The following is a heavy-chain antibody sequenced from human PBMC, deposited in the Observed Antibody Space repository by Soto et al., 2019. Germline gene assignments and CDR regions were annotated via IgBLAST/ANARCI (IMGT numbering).Heavy chain of an antibody. Sequence: PGGSRRLSCAASGFTFSSYGMHWVRQAPGKGLEWVAVISYDGSNKYYADSVKGRFTISRDNSKNTLYLQMNSLRAEDTAVYYCAKGHCSSTSCYTMMDAFDIWGQGTMVTVS. D-gene: IGHD2-2*02. V-gene: IGHV3-30*18. J-gene: IGHJ3*02. CDR2: ISYDGSNK. CDR3: AKGHCSSTSCYTMMDAFDI. CDR1: GFTFSSYG.